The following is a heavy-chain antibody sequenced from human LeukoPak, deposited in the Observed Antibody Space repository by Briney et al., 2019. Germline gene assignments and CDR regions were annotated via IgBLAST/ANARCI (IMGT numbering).Heavy chain of an antibody. CDR3: TRVRLGAATRYFDY. CDR2: IKNKANSYGT. J-gene: IGHJ4*02. V-gene: IGHV3-72*01. D-gene: IGHD1-26*01. Sequence: GGSLRLFCAASGFSFSDHYMDWVRLAPGKGLEWVGRIKNKANSYGTDYAASVKGRFTLSRDDSKDSLYLQMNSLRSEDTALYYCTRVRLGAATRYFDYWGQGTLVTVSS. CDR1: GFSFSDHY.